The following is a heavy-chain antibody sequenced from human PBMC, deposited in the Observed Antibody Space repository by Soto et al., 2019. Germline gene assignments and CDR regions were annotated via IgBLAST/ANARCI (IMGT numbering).Heavy chain of an antibody. Sequence: EVQLLESGGGLVQPGGSLRLSCAASGFTFSSYAMRWVRQAPVKGLEWVSAISGSGGSTYYADSVKGRFTISRDNSKNTLYLQMNSLRAEDTAVSYCARRGSGSYYAYWGPGPLVTVSS. D-gene: IGHD1-26*01. CDR1: GFTFSSYA. J-gene: IGHJ4*02. CDR2: ISGSGGST. V-gene: IGHV3-23*01. CDR3: ARRGSGSYYAY.